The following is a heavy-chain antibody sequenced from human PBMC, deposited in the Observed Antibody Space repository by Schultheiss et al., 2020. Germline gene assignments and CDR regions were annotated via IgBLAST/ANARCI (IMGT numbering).Heavy chain of an antibody. CDR2: IRSKANSYAT. D-gene: IGHD2-2*01. Sequence: GGSLRLSCAASGFTFSDYYMSWVRQAPGKGLEWVGRIRSKANSYATAYAASVKGRFTISRDDSKNTAYLQMNSLKTEDTAVYYCTRQYCSSTSCYGGDYYYGMDVWGQGTTVTVSS. CDR1: GFTFSDYY. V-gene: IGHV3-73*01. CDR3: TRQYCSSTSCYGGDYYYGMDV. J-gene: IGHJ6*02.